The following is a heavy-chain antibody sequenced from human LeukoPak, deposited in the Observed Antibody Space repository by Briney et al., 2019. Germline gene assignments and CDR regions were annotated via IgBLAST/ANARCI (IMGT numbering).Heavy chain of an antibody. CDR1: GASISSYY. Sequence: SETLSLTCTVSGASISSYYRSWIRQPPGKGLEWIGYIYYSGSTNYNPSLKSRVTISVDTSKNQFSLKLSSLTAADTAVYYCARGSAVAYHYYYMDVWGKGTTVTVSS. V-gene: IGHV4-59*01. J-gene: IGHJ6*03. CDR2: IYYSGST. D-gene: IGHD6-19*01. CDR3: ARGSAVAYHYYYMDV.